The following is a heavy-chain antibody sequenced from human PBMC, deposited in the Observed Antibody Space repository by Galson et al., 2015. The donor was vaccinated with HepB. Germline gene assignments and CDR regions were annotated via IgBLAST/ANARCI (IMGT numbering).Heavy chain of an antibody. Sequence: SLRLSCAASGFTFSSYGMHWVRQAPGKGLEWVAVIWYDGSNKYYADSVKGRFTISRDNSKNTLYLQMNSLRAEDTAVYYCAKDSGSYHGDWYFDLWGRGTLVTVSS. CDR3: AKDSGSYHGDWYFDL. J-gene: IGHJ2*01. V-gene: IGHV3-33*06. CDR2: IWYDGSNK. CDR1: GFTFSSYG. D-gene: IGHD1-26*01.